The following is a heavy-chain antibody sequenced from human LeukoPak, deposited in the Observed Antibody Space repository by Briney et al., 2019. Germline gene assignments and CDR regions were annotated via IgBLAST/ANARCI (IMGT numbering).Heavy chain of an antibody. Sequence: ASVTVSCKASGYTFTSYDINWVRQATGQGLAWMGWMNPKSDNTGYAQKFQGRVTMARNTSISTAYMELSSLRSEDTAVYYWARGVEVPAAYYYYYYMDVWGKGTTVTVSS. CDR1: GYTFTSYD. CDR3: ARGVEVPAAYYYYYYMDV. J-gene: IGHJ6*03. CDR2: MNPKSDNT. V-gene: IGHV1-8*01. D-gene: IGHD2-2*01.